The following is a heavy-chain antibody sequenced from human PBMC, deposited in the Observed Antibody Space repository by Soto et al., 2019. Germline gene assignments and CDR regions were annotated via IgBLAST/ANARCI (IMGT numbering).Heavy chain of an antibody. Sequence: EVQLLESGGGLVQPGGSLRLSCAASGFTFSSYAMSWVRQAPGKGLEWVSAISGSGGSTYYADSVKGRFTISRDNSKNTMYLQMNSLRAEDKAVYYCAKSYAGFGEFQPSDYWGQGTLVTVSS. CDR2: ISGSGGST. CDR1: GFTFSSYA. CDR3: AKSYAGFGEFQPSDY. D-gene: IGHD3-10*01. J-gene: IGHJ4*02. V-gene: IGHV3-23*01.